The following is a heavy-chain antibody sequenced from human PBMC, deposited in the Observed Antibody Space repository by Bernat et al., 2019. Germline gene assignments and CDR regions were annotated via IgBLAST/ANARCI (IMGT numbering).Heavy chain of an antibody. CDR1: GFTFSSYE. J-gene: IGHJ4*02. V-gene: IGHV3-48*03. CDR2: ISSSGSTI. D-gene: IGHD6-19*01. Sequence: EVQLVESGGGLVQPGGSLRLSCAASGFTFSSYEMNWVRQAPGKGLEWVSYISSSGSTISYADSVKGRFTISRDNAKNSLYLQMNSLRAEDTAVYYCARNDLRDSSGWYYFDYWGQGTLVTVSS. CDR3: ARNDLRDSSGWYYFDY.